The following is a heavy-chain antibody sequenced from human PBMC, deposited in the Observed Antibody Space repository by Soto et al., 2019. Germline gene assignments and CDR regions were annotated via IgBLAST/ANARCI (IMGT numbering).Heavy chain of an antibody. D-gene: IGHD1-1*01. Sequence: SETLSLTCAVYGGSFSGYYWSWIRQPPGKGLEWIGEINHSGSTNYNPSLKSRVTISVDTSKNQFSLKLSSVTAADTAVYYCGRAHRDLQNVVHYYYSMDVWGQGTTVTVSS. CDR1: GGSFSGYY. V-gene: IGHV4-34*01. CDR3: GRAHRDLQNVVHYYYSMDV. J-gene: IGHJ6*02. CDR2: INHSGST.